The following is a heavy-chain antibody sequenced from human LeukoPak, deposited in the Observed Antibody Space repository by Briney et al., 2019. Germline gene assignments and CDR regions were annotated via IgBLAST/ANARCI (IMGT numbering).Heavy chain of an antibody. CDR1: GFNFVNYA. V-gene: IGHV3-30*04. Sequence: GRSLRLSCAASGFNFVNYAMHWVRQAPGKGLEWVALISYDGSFQSYADSVKGRFTISRDSSTNTVSLQMNSLRGEDTAIYCCAREIRGYYAAYWGQGILVTVSS. CDR3: AREIRGYYAAY. J-gene: IGHJ4*02. CDR2: ISYDGSFQ. D-gene: IGHD3-3*01.